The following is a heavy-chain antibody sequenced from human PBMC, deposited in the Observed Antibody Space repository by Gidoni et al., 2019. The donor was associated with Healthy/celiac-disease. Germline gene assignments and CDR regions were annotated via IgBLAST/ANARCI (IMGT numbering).Heavy chain of an antibody. CDR3: TTDQYYYGSGSSWWEAFDI. J-gene: IGHJ3*02. D-gene: IGHD3-10*01. V-gene: IGHV3-15*01. CDR1: GFTFRNAW. CDR2: IKSKADGGTT. Sequence: EVQLVESGGGLVQPGGSLRLSCAASGFTFRNAWMSWVRQAPGKGLEWVGRIKSKADGGTTDYAAPVKGRFTISRDDSKNTLYLQMNSLKTEDTAVYYCTTDQYYYGSGSSWWEAFDIWGQGTMVTVSS.